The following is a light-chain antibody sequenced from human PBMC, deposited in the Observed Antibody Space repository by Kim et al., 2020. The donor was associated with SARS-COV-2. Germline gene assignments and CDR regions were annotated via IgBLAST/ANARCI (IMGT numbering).Light chain of an antibody. V-gene: IGKV3-20*01. CDR2: GTS. J-gene: IGKJ5*01. CDR3: QQYDTSPIT. CDR1: QSVGTY. Sequence: LSQGERAALSCRASQSVGTYLAWYQQKPGQAPRLLIQGTSSRSTGIPDRFSGSGSGTDFTLTISRLEPDDFAVYYCQQYDTSPITFGQGTRLEIK.